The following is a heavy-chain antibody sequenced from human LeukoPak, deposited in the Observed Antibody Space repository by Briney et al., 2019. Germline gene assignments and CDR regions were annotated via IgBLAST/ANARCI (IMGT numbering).Heavy chain of an antibody. CDR3: ARDRHSSGYYPHFDC. J-gene: IGHJ4*02. Sequence: PGGSLRLSCAASGFTFTSYAMHWVRQAPGKGLEWVAVISYDGSYKYSAHSVKSRFTISRDNSKNTLYLQMNSLRAADTALYYCARDRHSSGYYPHFDCWGQGTLVTVSS. CDR1: GFTFTSYA. CDR2: ISYDGSYK. V-gene: IGHV3-30-3*01. D-gene: IGHD3-22*01.